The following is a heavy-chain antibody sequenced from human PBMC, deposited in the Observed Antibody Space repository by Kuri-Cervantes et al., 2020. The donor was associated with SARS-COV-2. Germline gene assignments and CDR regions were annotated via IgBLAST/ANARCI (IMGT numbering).Heavy chain of an antibody. J-gene: IGHJ4*02. CDR1: GFTFSSYS. CDR2: ISSSSSYI. D-gene: IGHD7-27*01. V-gene: IGHV3-21*01. CDR3: AGDLRLGKSLDY. Sequence: GGSLRLSCAASGFTFSSYSMNWVRQAPGKGLEWVSSISSSSSYIYYVDSVKGRFTISRDNAKNSLYLQMSSLRAEDTAVYYCAGDLRLGKSLDYWGQGTLVTVSS.